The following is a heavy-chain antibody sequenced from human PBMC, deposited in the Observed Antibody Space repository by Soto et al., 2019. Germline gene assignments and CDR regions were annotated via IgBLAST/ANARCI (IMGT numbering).Heavy chain of an antibody. Sequence: PGGSLRLSCAASGFSFSSYSMNWVRQAPGKWLEWVSYISSTSNTIYYADSVKGRFTISRDNAKNSLCLQMNSLRDEDTAVYYCARAKYSENYIYYYYGMDVWGQGXTVTVSS. V-gene: IGHV3-48*02. CDR3: ARAKYSENYIYYYYGMDV. CDR1: GFSFSSYS. J-gene: IGHJ6*02. D-gene: IGHD1-26*01. CDR2: ISSTSNTI.